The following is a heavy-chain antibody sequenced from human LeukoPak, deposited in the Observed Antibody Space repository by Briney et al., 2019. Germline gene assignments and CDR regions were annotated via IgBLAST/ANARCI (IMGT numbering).Heavy chain of an antibody. D-gene: IGHD3-16*02. Sequence: GGSLRLSCAASGFTFSSYAMSWVRQAPGKGLEWVSAISGSGGSTYYADSVKGRFTISRDNSKNTLYLQMNSLRAEDTAVYYCGKTIYDYVWGSYRYALDYWGQGTLVTVSS. CDR3: GKTIYDYVWGSYRYALDY. CDR2: ISGSGGST. J-gene: IGHJ4*02. CDR1: GFTFSSYA. V-gene: IGHV3-23*01.